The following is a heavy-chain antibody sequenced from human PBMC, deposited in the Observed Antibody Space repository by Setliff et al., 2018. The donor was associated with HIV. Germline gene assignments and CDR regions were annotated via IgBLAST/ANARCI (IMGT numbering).Heavy chain of an antibody. CDR1: GGSISSSGYY. D-gene: IGHD6-19*01. V-gene: IGHV4-39*07. Sequence: KASETLSLTCTVSGGSISSSGYYWGWIRQHPGKGLEWIGSIYYSGSTYYNPSLKSRVTISVDTSKNQFSLKLSSVTAADTAVYYCASDLYSSGWYGLSDYGMDVWGQGTTVTVSS. CDR2: IYYSGST. CDR3: ASDLYSSGWYGLSDYGMDV. J-gene: IGHJ6*02.